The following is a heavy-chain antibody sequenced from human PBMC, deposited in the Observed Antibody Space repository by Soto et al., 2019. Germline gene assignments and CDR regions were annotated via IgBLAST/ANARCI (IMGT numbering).Heavy chain of an antibody. Sequence: ETLSLSCTASGFPISSYYWSWIRQPPGKGLEWIGYIYYSGSTNYNPSLKSRVTISVDTSKNQFSLKLSSVTAADTAVYYCASEPYSSGSGGAFDIWGQGTMVTVSS. J-gene: IGHJ3*02. CDR3: ASEPYSSGSGGAFDI. CDR1: GFPISSYY. CDR2: IYYSGST. V-gene: IGHV4-59*08. D-gene: IGHD6-19*01.